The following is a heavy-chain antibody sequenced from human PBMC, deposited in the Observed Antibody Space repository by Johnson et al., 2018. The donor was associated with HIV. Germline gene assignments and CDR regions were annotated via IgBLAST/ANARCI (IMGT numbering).Heavy chain of an antibody. Sequence: VQLVESGGGFVQPGGSLRLSCAASGFIFRNYWMYWVRQAPGKGLVWVANIKQDGSEKYYVDSVKGRFTISRDNAKNSLYLQMNSLRAEDTAVYYCAGWPIFGGPLPVAFDIWCQGTTVTVSS. CDR2: IKQDGSEK. J-gene: IGHJ3*02. CDR3: AGWPIFGGPLPVAFDI. D-gene: IGHD3-3*01. V-gene: IGHV3-7*01. CDR1: GFIFRNYW.